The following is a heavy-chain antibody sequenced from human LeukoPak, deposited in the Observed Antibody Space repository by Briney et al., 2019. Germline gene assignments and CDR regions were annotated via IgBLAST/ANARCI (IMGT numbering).Heavy chain of an antibody. CDR1: GFTFSNAW. J-gene: IGHJ4*02. Sequence: GGSLRLSCAASGFTFSNAWMSWVRQAPGKGLEWVSAISGSGGSTYYADSVKGRFTISRDNSKNTLYLQMNSLRAEDTAVYYCAKRSGKGYYGSGSHTPFDYWGQGTLVTVSS. D-gene: IGHD3-10*01. V-gene: IGHV3-23*01. CDR2: ISGSGGST. CDR3: AKRSGKGYYGSGSHTPFDY.